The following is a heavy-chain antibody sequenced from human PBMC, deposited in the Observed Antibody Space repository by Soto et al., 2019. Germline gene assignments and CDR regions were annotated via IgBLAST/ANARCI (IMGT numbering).Heavy chain of an antibody. CDR3: ARTDKYNSQSSGWANRFDY. D-gene: IGHD6-19*01. J-gene: IGHJ4*02. CDR1: GFIFSNYA. CDR2: FTSGGST. V-gene: IGHV3-23*01. Sequence: EVQLLESGGDLVQPGGSLRLSCAASGFIFSNYAMTWVRQAPGRGPEWVSTFTSGGSTYYRDTVKDRITISRDNSKNTLYLQMNSLGAEDTAVYYCARTDKYNSQSSGWANRFDYWGQGSLVTVSS.